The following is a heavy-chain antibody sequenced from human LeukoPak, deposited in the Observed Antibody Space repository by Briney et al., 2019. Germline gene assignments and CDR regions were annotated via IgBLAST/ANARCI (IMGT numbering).Heavy chain of an antibody. CDR2: IQYDGGDI. V-gene: IGHV3-30*02. J-gene: IGHJ4*02. Sequence: PGGSLRLSCAASGFTFTTSGMHWVRQAPGKGLEWVTFIQYDGGDIFYADSVKGRFTISRDNSKNTLYLQMNSLRAEDTAVYYCAKTRNRSWIQLWLPFDYWGQGTLVTVSS. D-gene: IGHD5-18*01. CDR3: AKTRNRSWIQLWLPFDY. CDR1: GFTFTTSG.